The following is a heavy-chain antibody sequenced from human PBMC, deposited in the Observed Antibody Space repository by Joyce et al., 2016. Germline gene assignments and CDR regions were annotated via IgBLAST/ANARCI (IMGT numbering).Heavy chain of an antibody. D-gene: IGHD4-11*01. J-gene: IGHJ4*02. CDR2: IYPGDSDT. CDR1: GHKFTTYW. CDR3: ARTTRDSLDS. Sequence: EVQLVQSGAEVKKPGESLKISCKDFGHKFTTYWVAWVRQLPGKGLEWRGIIYPGDSDTRYNPAFQGQVTFSADRSTSTAYLHLSSLKVSDTATYYCARTTRDSLDSWGQGTLVTVSS. V-gene: IGHV5-51*01.